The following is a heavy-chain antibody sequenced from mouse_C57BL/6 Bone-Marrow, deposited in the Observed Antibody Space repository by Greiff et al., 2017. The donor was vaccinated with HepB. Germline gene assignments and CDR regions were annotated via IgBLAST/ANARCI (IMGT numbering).Heavy chain of an antibody. CDR1: GYTFTSYT. J-gene: IGHJ3*01. V-gene: IGHV1-4*01. CDR2: INPSSGYT. Sequence: QVQLQQSGAELARPGASVKMSCKASGYTFTSYTMHWVKQRPGQGLEWIGYINPSSGYTKYNQKFKDKATLTADKSSSTAYMQLSSLTSEDSAVYSCARGDAYYKAWFAYWGQGTLVTVSA. CDR3: ARGDAYYKAWFAY. D-gene: IGHD2-12*01.